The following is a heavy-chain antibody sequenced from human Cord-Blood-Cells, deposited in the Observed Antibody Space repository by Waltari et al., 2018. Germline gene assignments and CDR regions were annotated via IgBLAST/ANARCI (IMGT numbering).Heavy chain of an antibody. Sequence: QVQLVQSGAEVKKPGSSVKVSCKASGGTFSSYAISWVRQAPGQGLELMGGIIPIFGTANYAQKFQGRVTITADESTSTAYMELSSLRSEDTAVYYCAIIPRGSSWYGNNWFDPWGQGTLVTVSS. CDR2: IIPIFGTA. J-gene: IGHJ5*02. D-gene: IGHD6-13*01. CDR1: GGTFSSYA. CDR3: AIIPRGSSWYGNNWFDP. V-gene: IGHV1-69*01.